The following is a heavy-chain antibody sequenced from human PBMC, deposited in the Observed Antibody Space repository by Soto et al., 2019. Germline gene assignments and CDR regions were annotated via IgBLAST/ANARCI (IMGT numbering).Heavy chain of an antibody. CDR1: GFPFTTYG. D-gene: IGHD3-10*01. Sequence: QVQLVESGGGVVQPGKSLRLSCAASGFPFTTYGMHWVREGPAKGLEWVAVISYDGSNTYYADSVKGRFTISRDNSKNTLYLQMNSLRPEDTALYYCVGGHYYFDYRGQGTLVTVSS. V-gene: IGHV3-30*03. J-gene: IGHJ4*02. CDR2: ISYDGSNT. CDR3: VGGHYYFDY.